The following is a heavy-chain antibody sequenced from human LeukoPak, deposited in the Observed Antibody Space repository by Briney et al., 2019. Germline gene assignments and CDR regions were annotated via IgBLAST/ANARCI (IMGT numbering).Heavy chain of an antibody. Sequence: SETLSLTCTVSGASISSYFWNWIRQPAGKGLEWIGRVYNSGTTNYNPSLKSRVTMPVDTSKNQFSLKLSSVTAADTAVYFCARQSPWYVTDYWGQGTLVTVSS. CDR1: GASISSYF. CDR2: VYNSGTT. CDR3: ARQSPWYVTDY. D-gene: IGHD1-14*01. V-gene: IGHV4-4*07. J-gene: IGHJ4*02.